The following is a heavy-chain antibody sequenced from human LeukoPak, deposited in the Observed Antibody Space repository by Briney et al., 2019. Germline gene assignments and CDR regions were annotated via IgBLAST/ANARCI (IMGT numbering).Heavy chain of an antibody. D-gene: IGHD2-15*01. CDR2: ISISGST. Sequence: SETLSLTCTVSGGSITSYYWSWIRRPAGKGLEWIGRISISGSTNFNPSIKSRVTISIDGSKSQFSLKLISMTAADAAVYYCARQSGGSYVFFDYWGPGTLVTVSS. V-gene: IGHV4-4*07. CDR3: ARQSGGSYVFFDY. CDR1: GGSITSYY. J-gene: IGHJ4*02.